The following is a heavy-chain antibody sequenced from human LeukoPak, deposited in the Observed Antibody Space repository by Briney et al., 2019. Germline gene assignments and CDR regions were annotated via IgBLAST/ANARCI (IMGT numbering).Heavy chain of an antibody. CDR1: GGSISSYY. Sequence: PSEXXSLTCTVSGGSISSYYWSWVRQPPGKGMERIGYIYYSGSTKYNTSLKSGGTISVETSKNKCSLRLSSVTAADTAVYYCARTDFWSMIFDYWGQGTLVTVSS. CDR2: IYYSGST. CDR3: ARTDFWSMIFDY. J-gene: IGHJ4*02. D-gene: IGHD3-3*01. V-gene: IGHV4-59*01.